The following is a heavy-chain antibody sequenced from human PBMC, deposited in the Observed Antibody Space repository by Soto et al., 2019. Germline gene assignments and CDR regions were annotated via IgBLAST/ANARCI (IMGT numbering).Heavy chain of an antibody. CDR2: IYYSGST. J-gene: IGHJ4*02. CDR3: ARLNYDFWSGYFYYFDY. Sequence: PSETLSLTCTVSGGSISSSSYYWGWIRQPPGKGLEWIGSIYYSGSTYYNPSLKSRVTISVDTSKNQFSLKLSSVTAADTAVYYCARLNYDFWSGYFYYFDYWGQGTLVTVSS. V-gene: IGHV4-39*01. CDR1: GGSISSSSYY. D-gene: IGHD3-3*01.